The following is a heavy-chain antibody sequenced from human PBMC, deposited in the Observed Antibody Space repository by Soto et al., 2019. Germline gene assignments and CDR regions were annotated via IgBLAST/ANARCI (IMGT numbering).Heavy chain of an antibody. D-gene: IGHD2-15*01. J-gene: IGHJ3*01. CDR2: ISGVGANT. V-gene: IGHV3-23*01. CDR3: AKDRDVVVVIAAAATGAFDV. CDR1: GFTFNNFA. Sequence: GSLRLSCAASGFTFNNFALTWVRQAPGKGLEWVATISGVGANTYYADSVKGRFTISRDNSKNTLYLQMFSLRAEDTAVYFCAKDRDVVVVIAAAATGAFDVWGQGTMVTVSS.